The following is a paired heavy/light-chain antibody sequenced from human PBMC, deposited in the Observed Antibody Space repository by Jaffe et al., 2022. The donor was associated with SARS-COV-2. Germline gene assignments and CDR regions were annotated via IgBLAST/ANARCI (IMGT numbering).Light chain of an antibody. V-gene: IGLV1-47*01. J-gene: IGLJ3*02. CDR3: ATWDSTLSAWV. Sequence: QSVLTQAPSASGTPGQRVTISCFGSSSNIGNNYVFWYQQLPGMAPKLLMYLTNQRPSGVPDRFSGSKSGTSGFLAISGLRPEDEADYSCATWDSTLSAWVFGGGTKLTVL. CDR2: LTN. CDR1: SSNIGNNY.
Heavy chain of an antibody. V-gene: IGHV4-39*01. Sequence: QVQLQESGPGLVKPSETLSLTCSVSGDSISSSGTYWGWVRQPPGEGLEWIGSLYYSGGTYYHPSFKSRVTISADTSKNQFSLRMSSVIAADTAVYYCMRHDGTQTLNWFGPWGQGTLVTVST. CDR2: LYYSGGT. CDR1: GDSISSSGTY. J-gene: IGHJ5*02. CDR3: MRHDGTQTLNWFGP.